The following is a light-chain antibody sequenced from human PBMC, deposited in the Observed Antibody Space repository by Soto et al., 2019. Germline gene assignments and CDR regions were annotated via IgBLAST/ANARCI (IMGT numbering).Light chain of an antibody. Sequence: EIVMTQSPATLSVSPGERATLSCRASQSVSSNLAWYQQKPGQAPRLLIYGASTRATGIPARFSGSGSGTKFTLTICSLQSEDFAVYYCQQYNNWATFGQGTKVDIK. V-gene: IGKV3-15*01. J-gene: IGKJ1*01. CDR2: GAS. CDR1: QSVSSN. CDR3: QQYNNWAT.